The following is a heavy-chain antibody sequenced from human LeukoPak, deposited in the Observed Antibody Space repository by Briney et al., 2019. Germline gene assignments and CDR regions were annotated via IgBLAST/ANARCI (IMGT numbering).Heavy chain of an antibody. Sequence: PGGSLRLSCAASGFTFSSYAMSWVRQAPGKGLGWVSAISGSGGSTYYADSVKGRFTISRDNSKNTLYLQMNSLRAEDTAVYYCAKDRGRVPPLYYYYGMDVWGQGTTVTVSS. CDR1: GFTFSSYA. CDR2: ISGSGGST. J-gene: IGHJ6*02. V-gene: IGHV3-23*01. CDR3: AKDRGRVPPLYYYYGMDV. D-gene: IGHD3-10*01.